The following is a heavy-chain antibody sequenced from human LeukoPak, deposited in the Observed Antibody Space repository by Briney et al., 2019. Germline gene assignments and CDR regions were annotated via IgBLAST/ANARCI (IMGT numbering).Heavy chain of an antibody. V-gene: IGHV4-4*02. D-gene: IGHD3-10*01. CDR1: GGSIRSSNW. CDR2: FYHSGST. CDR3: ARVSTGYYGSGSYVDY. J-gene: IGHJ4*02. Sequence: SETLSLTFAVSGGSIRSSNWWGLVRQRPGKGVGGGGGFYHSGSTNYNQSLKSRVTISVDKSKNHFSLKLSSVTAADTAVYYCARVSTGYYGSGSYVDYCGQGTLVTVSS.